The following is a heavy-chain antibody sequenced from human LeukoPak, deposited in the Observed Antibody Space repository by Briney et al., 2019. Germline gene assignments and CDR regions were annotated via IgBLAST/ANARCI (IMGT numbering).Heavy chain of an antibody. CDR2: INYSGTT. CDR3: GRLFDS. Sequence: PSAAPSLPLPFSGGAIISDNFYWGRVRQPPGKGLEWVGSINYSGTTYYNPSLRSRLSISVDTSRTQFFLRLNSVTAADTAVYYCGRLFDSWGQGILVTVSS. CDR1: GGAIISDNFY. J-gene: IGHJ4*02. V-gene: IGHV4-39*01.